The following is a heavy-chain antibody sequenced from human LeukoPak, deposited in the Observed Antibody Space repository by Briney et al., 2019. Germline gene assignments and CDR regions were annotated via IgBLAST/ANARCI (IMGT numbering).Heavy chain of an antibody. Sequence: PGGSLRLSCAASGFTFSSYGMHWVRQAPGKGLEWVAVISYDGSNKYYADSVKGRFTISRDNSKNTLYLQMNSLRAEDTAVYYCAKNGIQLCSTRDDAFDIWGQGTMVTVSS. J-gene: IGHJ3*02. CDR2: ISYDGSNK. D-gene: IGHD5-18*01. CDR3: AKNGIQLCSTRDDAFDI. V-gene: IGHV3-30*18. CDR1: GFTFSSYG.